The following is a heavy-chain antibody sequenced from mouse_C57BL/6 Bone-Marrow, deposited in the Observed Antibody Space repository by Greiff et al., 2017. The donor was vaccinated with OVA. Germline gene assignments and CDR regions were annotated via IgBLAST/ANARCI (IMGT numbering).Heavy chain of an antibody. J-gene: IGHJ4*01. CDR2: ISRGGDYI. D-gene: IGHD1-1*01. CDR3: TRGGLFYYGTSYAMDY. V-gene: IGHV5-9-1*02. CDR1: GFTFSSYA. Sequence: EVHLVESGEGLVKPGGSLKLSCAASGFTFSSYAMSWVRQTPEQRLEWVAYISRGGDYIYYADTVKGRFTISRDNARNTLYLQMSSLKSEDTAMYYCTRGGLFYYGTSYAMDYWGQGTSVTVSS.